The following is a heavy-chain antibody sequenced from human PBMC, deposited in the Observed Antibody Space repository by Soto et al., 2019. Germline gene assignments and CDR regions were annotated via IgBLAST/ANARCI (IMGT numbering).Heavy chain of an antibody. J-gene: IGHJ4*02. CDR3: ARGIGNTKKGLTALRYFDY. CDR2: MNPNSGNT. D-gene: IGHD1-1*01. CDR1: GYTFTSYD. Sequence: ASVKVSCKASGYTFTSYDINWVRQATGQGLEWMGWMNPNSGNTGYAQKFQGRVTMTRNTSISTAYMELSSLRSEDTAVYYCARGIGNTKKGLTALRYFDYWGQGTLVTVSS. V-gene: IGHV1-8*01.